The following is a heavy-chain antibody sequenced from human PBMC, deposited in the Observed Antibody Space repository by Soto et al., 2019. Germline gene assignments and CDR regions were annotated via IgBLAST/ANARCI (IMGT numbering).Heavy chain of an antibody. V-gene: IGHV4-34*01. CDR2: INHSGIT. CDR1: GGAFSGYF. CDR3: VRGPYNYNSRYFDY. Sequence: SETLSLTCTVSGGAFSGYFWTWIRQPPGKGLEWLAEINHSGITNYNPSVESRVSMPVDTSKNQFSLRLYSVTAADTAVYYCVRGPYNYNSRYFDYWGQGTLVTVSS. D-gene: IGHD1-1*01. J-gene: IGHJ4*02.